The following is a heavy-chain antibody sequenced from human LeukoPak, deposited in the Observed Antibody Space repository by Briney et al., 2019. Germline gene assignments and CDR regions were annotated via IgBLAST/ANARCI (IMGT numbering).Heavy chain of an antibody. V-gene: IGHV5-51*01. D-gene: IGHD4-17*01. J-gene: IGHJ4*02. CDR3: ARHSESGMTTVTTIDY. Sequence: GESLKISCKGSGYSFTSYWIGWVRQIPGKGLEWMGIIYPGDSDTRYSPSFQGQVTISADKSISTAYLQWSSLKASDTAMYYCARHSESGMTTVTTIDYWGQGTLVTVSS. CDR1: GYSFTSYW. CDR2: IYPGDSDT.